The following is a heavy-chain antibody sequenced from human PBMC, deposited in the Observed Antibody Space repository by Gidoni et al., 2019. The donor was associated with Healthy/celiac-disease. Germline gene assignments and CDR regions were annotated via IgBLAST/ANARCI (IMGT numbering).Heavy chain of an antibody. CDR1: GFTFSNAW. CDR3: TTLLHCSGGSCYSD. CDR2: IKSKTDGGTT. J-gene: IGHJ4*02. D-gene: IGHD2-15*01. V-gene: IGHV3-15*01. Sequence: EVQLVESGGGLVKHGGSLRLSCAASGFTFSNAWMSWVRQAPGKGLEWFGRIKSKTDGGTTDYAAPVKGRFTISRDDSKNTLYLQMNSLKTEDTAVFYCTTLLHCSGGSCYSDWGQGTLVTVSS.